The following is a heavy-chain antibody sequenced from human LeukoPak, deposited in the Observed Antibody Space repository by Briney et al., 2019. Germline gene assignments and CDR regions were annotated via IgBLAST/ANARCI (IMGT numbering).Heavy chain of an antibody. J-gene: IGHJ5*02. CDR1: GYTFTSYD. V-gene: IGHV1-8*01. Sequence: ASVKVSRKASGYTFTSYDINWVRQATGQGLEWMGWMNPNSGNTGYAQKFQGRVTMTRNTSISTAYMELSSLKSEDTAVYYCARVVVRGFDWFDPWGQGTLVTVSS. CDR3: ARVVVRGFDWFDP. CDR2: MNPNSGNT. D-gene: IGHD3-10*01.